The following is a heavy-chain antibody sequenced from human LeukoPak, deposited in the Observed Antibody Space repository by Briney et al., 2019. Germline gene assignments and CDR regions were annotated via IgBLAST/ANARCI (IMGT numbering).Heavy chain of an antibody. D-gene: IGHD3-22*01. CDR3: AKDAYYYDSSGYSDY. Sequence: SGGSLRLSCAASGFTFSSYAMSWARQAPGKGLEWVSAISGSGGSTYYADSVKGRFTISRDNSKNTLYLQMNSLRAEDTAVYYCAKDAYYYDSSGYSDYWGQGTLVTVSS. CDR1: GFTFSSYA. V-gene: IGHV3-23*01. CDR2: ISGSGGST. J-gene: IGHJ4*02.